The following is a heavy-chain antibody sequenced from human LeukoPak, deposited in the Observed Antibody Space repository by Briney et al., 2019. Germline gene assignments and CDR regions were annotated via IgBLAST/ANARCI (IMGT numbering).Heavy chain of an antibody. CDR2: ISSSSTI. CDR1: GFTFSSYS. Sequence: GGSLRLSCAASGFTFSSYSMNWVRQAPGKGLEWVSYISSSSTIYYADSVKGRFTISRDNAKNSLYLQMNSLRAEDTAVYYCAREGSGWFNYWGQGILVTVSS. V-gene: IGHV3-48*01. CDR3: AREGSGWFNY. D-gene: IGHD6-19*01. J-gene: IGHJ4*02.